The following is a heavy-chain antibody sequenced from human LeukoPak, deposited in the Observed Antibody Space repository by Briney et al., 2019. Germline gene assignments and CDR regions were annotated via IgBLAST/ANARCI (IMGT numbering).Heavy chain of an antibody. CDR1: GGSISSGGYY. V-gene: IGHV4-31*03. CDR2: IYYSGST. D-gene: IGHD3-9*01. Sequence: SETLSFTCTVSGGSISSGGYYWSWIRQHPGKGLEWIGYIYYSGSTYYNPSLKSRVTISVDTSKNQFSLKLSSVTAADTAVYYCARGPPYYDILTGYFGYWGQGTLVTVSS. CDR3: ARGPPYYDILTGYFGY. J-gene: IGHJ4*02.